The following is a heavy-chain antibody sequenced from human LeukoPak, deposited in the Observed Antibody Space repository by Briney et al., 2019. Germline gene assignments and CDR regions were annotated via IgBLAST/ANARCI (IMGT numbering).Heavy chain of an antibody. V-gene: IGHV3-7*01. CDR1: GFTFSSYW. CDR2: IKQDGSEK. CDR3: ARVVTTVTTSYYFDY. Sequence: GGSLRLSCAASGFTFSSYWMSWVRQAPGKGLEWVANIKQDGSEKYYVDSVKGRFTISRDNAKNSLYLQMNSLRAEDTAVYYCARVVTTVTTSYYFDYWGQGTLVTVSS. D-gene: IGHD4-17*01. J-gene: IGHJ4*02.